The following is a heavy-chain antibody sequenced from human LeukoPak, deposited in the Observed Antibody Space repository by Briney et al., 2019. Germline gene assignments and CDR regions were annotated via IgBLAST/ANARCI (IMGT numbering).Heavy chain of an antibody. D-gene: IGHD3-22*01. CDR1: GFTVSSNY. V-gene: IGHV3-53*01. CDR3: AKDGFDYYDSSGYSYFHY. CDR2: IYSGGST. J-gene: IGHJ4*02. Sequence: GGSLRLSCAASGFTVSSNYMNWVRQAPGKGLEWVSVIYSGGSTYYADSVKGRFTISRDNSKNTLYLQMNSLRAEDTAVYYCAKDGFDYYDSSGYSYFHYWGQGTLVTVSS.